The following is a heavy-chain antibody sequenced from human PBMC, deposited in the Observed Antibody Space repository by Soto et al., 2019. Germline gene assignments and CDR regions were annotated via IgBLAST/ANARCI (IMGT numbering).Heavy chain of an antibody. V-gene: IGHV1-69*13. Sequence: ASVKVSCKASGGTFSSYAISWVRQAPGQGLEWMGGIIPIFGTANYAQKFQGRVTITADESTSTAYMELSSLRSEDTAVYYCAALIAAAGTIDYWGQGTLVTVSS. CDR2: IIPIFGTA. CDR3: AALIAAAGTIDY. J-gene: IGHJ4*02. D-gene: IGHD6-13*01. CDR1: GGTFSSYA.